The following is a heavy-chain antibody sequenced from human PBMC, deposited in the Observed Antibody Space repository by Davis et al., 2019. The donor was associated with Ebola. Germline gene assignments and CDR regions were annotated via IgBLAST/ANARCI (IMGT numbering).Heavy chain of an antibody. D-gene: IGHD4-17*01. Sequence: GEALKISCKGSGYSFTRYWSGWVRQLPGKGLEWMGIIYPGDSDTRYSPSLQGQVTISADRSISTAYLQWSSLKASDTAMYYCARQTTVTTDFDYWGQGTLVTVSS. CDR1: GYSFTRYW. CDR2: IYPGDSDT. CDR3: ARQTTVTTDFDY. V-gene: IGHV5-51*01. J-gene: IGHJ4*02.